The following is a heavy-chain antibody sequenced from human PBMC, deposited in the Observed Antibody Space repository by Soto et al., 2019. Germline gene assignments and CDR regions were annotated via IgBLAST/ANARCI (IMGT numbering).Heavy chain of an antibody. CDR2: INHSGST. J-gene: IGHJ3*02. V-gene: IGHV4-34*01. Sequence: SETLSLTCAVYGGSFSGYYWSWIRQPPGKGLEWIGEINHSGSTNYNPSLKSRVTISVDTSKNQFSLKLSSVTAADTAVYYCARVKYGDYPLCAFDIWGQGTMVTVSS. CDR1: GGSFSGYY. D-gene: IGHD4-17*01. CDR3: ARVKYGDYPLCAFDI.